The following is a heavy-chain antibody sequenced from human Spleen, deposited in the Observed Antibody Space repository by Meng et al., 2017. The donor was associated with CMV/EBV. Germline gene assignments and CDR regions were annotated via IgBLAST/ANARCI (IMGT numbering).Heavy chain of an antibody. CDR2: ICYSGST. D-gene: IGHD3-16*02. CDR1: GGSVSSGSYY. J-gene: IGHJ4*02. V-gene: IGHV4-61*01. Sequence: SETLSLTCTVSGGSVSSGSYYWSWIRQPPGKGLEWIGYICYSGSTNYNPSLKSRVTISVDTSKNQFSLKLSSVTAADTAVYYCAREGSYDYVWGSYRWDYFDYWGQGTLVTVSS. CDR3: AREGSYDYVWGSYRWDYFDY.